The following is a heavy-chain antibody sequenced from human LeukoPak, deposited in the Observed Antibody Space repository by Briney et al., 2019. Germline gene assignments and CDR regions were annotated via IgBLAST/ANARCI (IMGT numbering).Heavy chain of an antibody. CDR2: ITGSGTSV. D-gene: IGHD1-14*01. V-gene: IGHV3-11*01. Sequence: GGSLRLSCAACLFSLSDFNISWFRQPPGRGLEWIAYITGSGTSVYYADAVKGRFSVSRDNAANSVFLQTQSLPGKGSAVYFCAREPEYGDTWGQGTLVTVSS. J-gene: IGHJ5*02. CDR3: AREPEYGDT. CDR1: LFSLSDFN.